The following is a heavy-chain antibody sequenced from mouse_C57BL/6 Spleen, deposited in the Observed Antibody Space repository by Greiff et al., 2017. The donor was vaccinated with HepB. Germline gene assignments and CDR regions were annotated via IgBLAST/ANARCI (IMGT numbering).Heavy chain of an antibody. CDR3: AIRELYDYAWFAY. CDR2: IDPSDSYT. Sequence: QVQLQQPGAELVMPGASVKLSCKASGYTFTSYWMHWVKQRPGQGLEWIGEIDPSDSYTNYNQKFKGKSTLTVDKSSSTAYMQLSSLTSEDSAVYYCAIRELYDYAWFAYWGQGTLVTVSA. D-gene: IGHD2-4*01. V-gene: IGHV1-69*01. J-gene: IGHJ3*01. CDR1: GYTFTSYW.